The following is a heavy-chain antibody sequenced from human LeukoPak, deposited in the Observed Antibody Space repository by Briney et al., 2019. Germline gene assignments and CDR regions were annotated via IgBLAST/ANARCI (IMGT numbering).Heavy chain of an antibody. CDR2: SNPNSGGT. D-gene: IGHD3-16*01. CDR3: ARDRSRFLGLCYFDY. CDR1: GYTFTGYY. J-gene: IGHJ4*02. Sequence: ASVKVSCKASGYTFTGYYMHWVRQAPGQGLEWMGWSNPNSGGTNYAQKFQGRVTMTRDTSISTAYMELSRLRSDDTAVYYCARDRSRFLGLCYFDYWGQGTLVTVSS. V-gene: IGHV1-2*02.